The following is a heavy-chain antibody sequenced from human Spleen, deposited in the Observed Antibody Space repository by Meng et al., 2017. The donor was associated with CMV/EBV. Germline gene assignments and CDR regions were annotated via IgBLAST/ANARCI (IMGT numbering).Heavy chain of an antibody. J-gene: IGHJ5*02. D-gene: IGHD1-26*01. V-gene: IGHV1-46*01. Sequence: ASGYNVTNSYLYWVRQAPGHGLEWMGMVDPNGGSTSFAEKFQGRLTMTTDTSTSTVYMELSSLRSEDTAVYYCTRNLGGALTWFDPWGQGTLVTVSS. CDR2: VDPNGGST. CDR1: GYNVTNSY. CDR3: TRNLGGALTWFDP.